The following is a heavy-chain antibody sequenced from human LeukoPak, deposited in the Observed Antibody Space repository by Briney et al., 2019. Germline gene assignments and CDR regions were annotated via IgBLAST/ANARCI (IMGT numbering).Heavy chain of an antibody. V-gene: IGHV4-34*01. CDR3: ARSYNRVVLLYY. CDR2: INHSGST. CDR1: GGSFSGYY. D-gene: IGHD3-10*01. Sequence: SETLSLTCAVYGGSFSGYYWSWIRQPPGKGLEWIGEINHSGSTNYNPSLKSRVTISVDTSKNQFSLKLSSVTAADTAVYYCARSYNRVVLLYYWGQGTLVTVSS. J-gene: IGHJ4*02.